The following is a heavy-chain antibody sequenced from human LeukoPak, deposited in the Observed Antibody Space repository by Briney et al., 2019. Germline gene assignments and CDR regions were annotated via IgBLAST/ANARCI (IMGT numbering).Heavy chain of an antibody. J-gene: IGHJ5*02. CDR1: GGSISSSRYY. CDR3: ARVVDSSGYYA. Sequence: SETLSLTCTVSGGSISSSRYYWGWIRQPPGKGLEWIGSIYYSGSTYSNPSLKSRVTISVDTSKNQFSLKLSSVTAADTAVYYCARVVDSSGYYAWGQGTLVTVSS. CDR2: IYYSGST. V-gene: IGHV4-39*07. D-gene: IGHD3-22*01.